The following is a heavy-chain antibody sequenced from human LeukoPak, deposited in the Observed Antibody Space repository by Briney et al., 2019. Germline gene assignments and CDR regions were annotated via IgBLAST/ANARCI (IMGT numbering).Heavy chain of an antibody. Sequence: GGSLRLSCVASGYIIGSYWMSWVRQAPGKGREWVGNIRQDGSEKYYVDSVKGRLTISRDNAKNSLYLQMNNLTAADTAIYYCARAGYYGDDAFDLWGQGTRVTVSS. J-gene: IGHJ3*01. CDR2: IRQDGSEK. V-gene: IGHV3-7*01. D-gene: IGHD2/OR15-2a*01. CDR3: ARAGYYGDDAFDL. CDR1: GYIIGSYW.